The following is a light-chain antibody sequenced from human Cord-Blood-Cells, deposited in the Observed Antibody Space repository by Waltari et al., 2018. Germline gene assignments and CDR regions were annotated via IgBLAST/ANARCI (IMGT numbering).Light chain of an antibody. Sequence: QSALTQPASVSGSPGQSITISCTGTSSDVGGYNYVSWYQQHPCKAPKLMIYDVSNRPSGVANRSSGSKSGNTASLTISGLQAEDEADYYSSSYTSSSTVFGGGTKLTVL. J-gene: IGLJ2*01. CDR3: SSYTSSSTV. V-gene: IGLV2-14*01. CDR1: SSDVGGYNY. CDR2: DVS.